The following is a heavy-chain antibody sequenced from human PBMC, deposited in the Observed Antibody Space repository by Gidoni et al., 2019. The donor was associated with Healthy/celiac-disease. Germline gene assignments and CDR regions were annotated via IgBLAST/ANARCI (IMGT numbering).Heavy chain of an antibody. CDR2: IYSGGST. J-gene: IGHJ4*02. V-gene: IGHV3-66*01. CDR3: ARVRAIAAVAGEFDY. CDR1: GFTVGSNY. Sequence: EVQLVESGGGLVQPGGSLRLSCAASGFTVGSNYLSWVRQAPGKGLEWVSVIYSGGSTYYADSVKGRFTISRDNSKNTLYLQMNSLRAEDTAVYYCARVRAIAAVAGEFDYWGQGTLVTVSS. D-gene: IGHD6-19*01.